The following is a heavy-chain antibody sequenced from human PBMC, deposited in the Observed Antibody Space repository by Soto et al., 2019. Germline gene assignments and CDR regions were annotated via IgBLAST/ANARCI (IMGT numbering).Heavy chain of an antibody. Sequence: ASVKVSCKASGGTFSSYAISWVRQAPGQGLEWMGGIIPIFGTANYAQKFQGRVTITADESTSTAYMELGSLRSEDTAVYYCARDVLSIAACASCDDYYYYGMDVWGQGTTVTVSS. CDR3: ARDVLSIAACASCDDYYYYGMDV. V-gene: IGHV1-69*13. CDR2: IIPIFGTA. D-gene: IGHD6-6*01. J-gene: IGHJ6*02. CDR1: GGTFSSYA.